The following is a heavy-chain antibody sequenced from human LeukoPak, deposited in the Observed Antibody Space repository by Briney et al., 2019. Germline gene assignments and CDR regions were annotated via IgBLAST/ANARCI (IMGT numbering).Heavy chain of an antibody. CDR3: ARDLSYFSFDD. V-gene: IGHV3-33*01. J-gene: IGHJ6*02. CDR2: ISPDGSKK. Sequence: GGSLRLSCAASGFTFSSHGMNWVRQAPGKGLEWVAGISPDGSKKYYVDAVKGRFTISRDNSKNTLYLQMNRLRVEDTAMYYCARDLSYFSFDDWGQGTTVTVSS. D-gene: IGHD2-21*01. CDR1: GFTFSSHG.